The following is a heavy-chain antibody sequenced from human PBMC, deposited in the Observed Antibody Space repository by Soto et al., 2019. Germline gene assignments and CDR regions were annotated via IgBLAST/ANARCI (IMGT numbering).Heavy chain of an antibody. CDR2: IKSKTDGGTT. Sequence: EVQLVESGGGLVKPGGSLRLSCAAYGFTFSNAWMSWVRQAPGKGLEWVGRIKSKTDGGTTDYAAPVKGRFTISRDDSKNTLYLQMNSLKTEDTAVYYCTTGVSITMIVPWGQGTLVTVSS. J-gene: IGHJ4*02. CDR3: TTGVSITMIVP. V-gene: IGHV3-15*01. CDR1: GFTFSNAW. D-gene: IGHD3-22*01.